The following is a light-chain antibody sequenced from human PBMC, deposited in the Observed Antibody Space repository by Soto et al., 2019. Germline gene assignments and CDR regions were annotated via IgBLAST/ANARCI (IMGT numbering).Light chain of an antibody. CDR3: HHYGSSPPWT. CDR1: QTVSSTY. Sequence: VLTQSPGTLSLSPGERATLSCRASQTVSSTYLAWYQQKPGQAPSLLIYGASSRATGIPDRFSGGGSGTDFTLTISRLEPEDFAVYYCHHYGSSPPWTFGQGTKVDIK. CDR2: GAS. J-gene: IGKJ1*01. V-gene: IGKV3-20*01.